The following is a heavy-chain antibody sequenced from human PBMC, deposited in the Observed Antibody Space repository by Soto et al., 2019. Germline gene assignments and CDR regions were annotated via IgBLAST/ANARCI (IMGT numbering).Heavy chain of an antibody. CDR3: EGENRSSTGLFEY. CDR1: GGCSSGCD. CDR2: IYYSGST. V-gene: IGHV4-59*01. J-gene: IGHJ4*02. D-gene: IGHD6-6*01. Sequence: SDRCSVAGGCSSGCDWSRIRQPPGKGLEWIGYIYYSGSTNYNPSLKSRVTISVDTSKNQFSLKLSSVTAADTAVYYCEGENRSSTGLFEYWGQGTLVPVSS.